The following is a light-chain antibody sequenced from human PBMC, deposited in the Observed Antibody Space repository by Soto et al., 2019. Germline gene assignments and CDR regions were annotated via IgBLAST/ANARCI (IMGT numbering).Light chain of an antibody. J-gene: IGKJ1*01. CDR2: GAS. Sequence: EIVLTQSPGTLSLSPGERATLSCRASQSVSSSYLAWYQQKPGQAPRLLIYGASSRATGIPDRFSGSGSGTDFTLTISRMETADFAVYYCQQYNSSPNTFGQGTKVDIK. CDR3: QQYNSSPNT. CDR1: QSVSSSY. V-gene: IGKV3-20*01.